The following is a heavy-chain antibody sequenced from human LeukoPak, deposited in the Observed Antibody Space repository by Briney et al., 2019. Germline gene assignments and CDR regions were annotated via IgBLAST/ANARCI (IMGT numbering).Heavy chain of an antibody. CDR1: GGSVSSSGYS. Sequence: SETLSLTCTVSGGSVSSSGYSWNWIRQPPGKTLEWIGYTYYSGRTNYNPSLKSRVTISLDTSKNQFSLGLTSVTAADTAVYYCALIRLTSAQIIEDNWFDPWGQGTLVTVSS. CDR2: TYYSGRT. J-gene: IGHJ5*02. D-gene: IGHD3-16*01. CDR3: ALIRLTSAQIIEDNWFDP. V-gene: IGHV4-61*08.